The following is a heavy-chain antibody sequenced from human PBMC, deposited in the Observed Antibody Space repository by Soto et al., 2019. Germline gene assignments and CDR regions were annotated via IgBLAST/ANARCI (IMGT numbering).Heavy chain of an antibody. CDR1: GYTFTSYH. CDR2: ISAYNTNT. CDR3: ARDTPPTDY. Sequence: QVQLVQSGAEVKQPGASVKVSCKTSGYTFTSYHISWVRQAPGQGLEWMGWISAYNTNTNYAQKFQGRVTMTTDTLTSTAYRELRSLRSDDTAVYYCARDTPPTDYWGQGTLVTVSS. V-gene: IGHV1-18*01. J-gene: IGHJ4*02.